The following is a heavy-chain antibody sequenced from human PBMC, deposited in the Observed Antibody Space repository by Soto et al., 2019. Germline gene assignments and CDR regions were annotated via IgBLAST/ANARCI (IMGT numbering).Heavy chain of an antibody. D-gene: IGHD2-2*01. CDR1: GGSFSGYY. Sequence: QVQLQQWGAGLLKPSETLSLTCAVYGGSFSGYYWSWIRQPPGKGLEWIGEINHSGSTNYNPSLRSRVTISVDTSKNQFSLKLSSVTAADTAVYYCARLRPLAIFDYWGQGTLVTVSS. CDR2: INHSGST. J-gene: IGHJ4*02. V-gene: IGHV4-34*01. CDR3: ARLRPLAIFDY.